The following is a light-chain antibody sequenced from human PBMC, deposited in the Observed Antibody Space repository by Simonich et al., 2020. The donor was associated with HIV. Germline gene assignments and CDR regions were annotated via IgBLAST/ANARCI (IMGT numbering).Light chain of an antibody. CDR2: KAS. CDR1: QSISTW. Sequence: DIQMTQSPSTLSASVGDRVTISCRAIQSISTWLAWFQQKPGKAPKLLIYKASTLESGVPSRFSGSGSGTDFTLTISSLQPEDFATYFCQQSYSAPYTFGQGTKLKIK. V-gene: IGKV1-5*03. CDR3: QQSYSAPYT. J-gene: IGKJ2*01.